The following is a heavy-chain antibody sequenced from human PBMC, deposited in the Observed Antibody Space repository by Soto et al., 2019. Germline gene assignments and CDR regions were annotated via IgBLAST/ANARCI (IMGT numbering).Heavy chain of an antibody. CDR3: ARDRSATELLWFGELYSHYYYGMDV. CDR1: GFTFSSYA. D-gene: IGHD3-10*01. V-gene: IGHV3-30-3*01. J-gene: IGHJ6*02. CDR2: ISYDGSNK. Sequence: QVQLVESGGGVVQPGRSLRLSCAASGFTFSSYAMHWVRQAPGKGLEWVAVISYDGSNKYYADSVKGRFTISRDNSKNTLYLQMNSLRAEDTAVYYCARDRSATELLWFGELYSHYYYGMDVWGQGTTVTVSS.